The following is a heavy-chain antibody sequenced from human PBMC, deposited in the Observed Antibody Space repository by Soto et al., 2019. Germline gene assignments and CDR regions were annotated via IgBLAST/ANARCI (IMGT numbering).Heavy chain of an antibody. J-gene: IGHJ4*02. CDR1: GFSFSDYG. Sequence: QVQPVDSGGGVSQPGTSLRLSCAASGFSFSDYGMHWVRQAPGKGLEWVAVIWHDGSNRFYADSVKDRFTISRDNSRNTLYLQMNSLRAEDTAVYDCGRDGQQRRKKVYCLDFWGQGTLVTVSS. CDR2: IWHDGSNR. CDR3: GRDGQQRRKKVYCLDF. D-gene: IGHD6-13*01. V-gene: IGHV3-33*01.